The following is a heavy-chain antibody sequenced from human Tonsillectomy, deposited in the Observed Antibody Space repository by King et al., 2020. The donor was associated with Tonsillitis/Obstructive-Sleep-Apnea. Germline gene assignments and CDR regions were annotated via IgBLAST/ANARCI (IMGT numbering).Heavy chain of an antibody. CDR2: ISSSSSTI. CDR3: ARDHPMGRYWYFDL. Sequence: DGQLVQSGGGLVQPGGSLRLSCAASGFTFSSDSLNWVRQAPGKGLEWVSYISSSSSTIYYADSVKGRFTISRDNAKNSLYLQMNSLRDEETAVYYCARDHPMGRYWYFDLWGRGTLVTVSS. V-gene: IGHV3-48*02. J-gene: IGHJ2*01. D-gene: IGHD2-8*01. CDR1: GFTFSSDS.